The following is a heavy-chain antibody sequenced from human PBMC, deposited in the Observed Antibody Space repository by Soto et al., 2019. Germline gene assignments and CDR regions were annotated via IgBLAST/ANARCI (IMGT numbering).Heavy chain of an antibody. CDR2: ISASTRNT. CDR3: VRCYCSVGSCYACWHFDL. Sequence: QVQLVQSGGEVKKPGASVKVSCQASGYTLSDYAISWVRQAPGKGLEWMGWISASTRNTDQAQNFQGRVIITLDTSTNTAYMELRSLRSDDTAVYYCVRCYCSVGSCYACWHFDLWGRGTLVTVSS. J-gene: IGHJ2*01. D-gene: IGHD2-15*01. CDR1: GYTLSDYA. V-gene: IGHV1-18*01.